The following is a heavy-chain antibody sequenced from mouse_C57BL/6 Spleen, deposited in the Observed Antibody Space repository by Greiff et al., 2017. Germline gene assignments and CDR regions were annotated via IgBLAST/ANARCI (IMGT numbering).Heavy chain of an antibody. CDR2: ISYDGSN. J-gene: IGHJ4*01. Sequence: VQLKESGPGLVKPSQSLSLTCSVTGYSITSGYYWNWIRQFPGNKLEWMGYISYDGSNNYNPSLKNRISITRDTSKNQFFLKLNSVTTEDTATYYCARYDYDAMDYWGQGTSVTVSS. V-gene: IGHV3-6*01. CDR3: ARYDYDAMDY. CDR1: GYSITSGYY.